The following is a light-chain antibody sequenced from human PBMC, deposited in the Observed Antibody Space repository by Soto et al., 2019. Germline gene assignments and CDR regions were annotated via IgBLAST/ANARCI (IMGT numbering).Light chain of an antibody. V-gene: IGKV3-20*01. J-gene: IGKJ1*01. Sequence: EIVLTQSPGTLSLSPGERATLSCRASQSFSSSYLAWYQQTPGQAPRLLIYGGSTRATGIPDRFSSGGSGTDFTLTISRLEPEDFAVYYCLQYSVSPRTFGQGTKVDIK. CDR3: LQYSVSPRT. CDR1: QSFSSSY. CDR2: GGS.